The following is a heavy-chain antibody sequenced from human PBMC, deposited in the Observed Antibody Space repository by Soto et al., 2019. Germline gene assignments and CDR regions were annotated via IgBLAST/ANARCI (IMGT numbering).Heavy chain of an antibody. V-gene: IGHV1-18*01. D-gene: IGHD6-19*01. CDR1: GYTFTSYG. CDR3: ARGTAVAGVSYDAFDI. CDR2: ISAYNGNT. Sequence: QVQLVQSGAEVKKPGASVKVSCKASGYTFTSYGISWVRQAPGQGLEWMGWISAYNGNTNYAQKLQGRDTMTTDTSTRRAYMELRSLRSDDTAVYYCARGTAVAGVSYDAFDIWGQGTMVAVSS. J-gene: IGHJ3*02.